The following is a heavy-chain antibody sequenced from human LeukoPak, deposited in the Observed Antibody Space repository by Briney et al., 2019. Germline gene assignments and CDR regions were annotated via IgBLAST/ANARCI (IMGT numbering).Heavy chain of an antibody. CDR2: ISGSGSTT. Sequence: GSLRLSCAASGFTLSSYAMNWVRQAPGKGLEWVSAISGSGSTTYYADSVKGRFTISRDNSKNTLFLQMNSLTAEDTAIYSCARPRLEYCSGGSCFDAFDIWGQGTMVTVSS. CDR1: GFTLSSYA. V-gene: IGHV3-23*01. D-gene: IGHD2-15*01. CDR3: ARPRLEYCSGGSCFDAFDI. J-gene: IGHJ3*02.